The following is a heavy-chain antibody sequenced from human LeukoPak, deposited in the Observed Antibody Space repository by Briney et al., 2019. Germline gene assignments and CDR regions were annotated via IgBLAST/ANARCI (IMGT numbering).Heavy chain of an antibody. J-gene: IGHJ6*02. CDR1: GFTVSSNY. D-gene: IGHD6-19*01. CDR2: IYSGGST. CDR3: ARGPDSSGWYEDGMDV. V-gene: IGHV3-53*01. Sequence: GGSLRLSCAASGFTVSSNYMSWVRQAPGKGLEWVSVIYSGGSTYYADSVKGRFTISRDNSKNTLYLQMNSLRAEHTAVYYCARGPDSSGWYEDGMDVWGQGTTVTVSS.